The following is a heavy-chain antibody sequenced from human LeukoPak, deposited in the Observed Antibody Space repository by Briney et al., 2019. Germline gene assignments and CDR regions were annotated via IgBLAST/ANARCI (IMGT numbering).Heavy chain of an antibody. V-gene: IGHV4-31*03. J-gene: IGHJ4*02. CDR2: IYYSGST. CDR1: GGSISSSSYY. D-gene: IGHD2-15*01. CDR3: ARGVANSFDY. Sequence: PSETLSLTCTVSGGSISSSSYYWSWIRQHPGKGLEWIGYIYYSGSTYYNPSLKSRVTISVDRSKNQFSLKLSSVTAADTAVYYCARGVANSFDYWGQGTLVTVSS.